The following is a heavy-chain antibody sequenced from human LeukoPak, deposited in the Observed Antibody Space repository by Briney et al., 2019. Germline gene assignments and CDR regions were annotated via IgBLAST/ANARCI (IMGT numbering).Heavy chain of an antibody. J-gene: IGHJ5*02. CDR1: GGSFSGYY. CDR2: INHSGST. CDR3: ARKRRGYLQRNTGFDWFDP. D-gene: IGHD1-14*01. Sequence: PSETLSLTCAVYGGSFSGYYWSWIRQPPGKGLEWIGEINHSGSTNYNPSLKSRVTISVDTSKNQFSLKLSSVTAADTAVYYCARKRRGYLQRNTGFDWFDPWGQGTLVTVSS. V-gene: IGHV4-34*01.